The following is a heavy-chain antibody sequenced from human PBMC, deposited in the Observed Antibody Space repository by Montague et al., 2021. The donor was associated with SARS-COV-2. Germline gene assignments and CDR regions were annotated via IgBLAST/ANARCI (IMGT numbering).Heavy chain of an antibody. V-gene: IGHV4-59*01. Sequence: LTCSVSGGSISDYYWNWIRQPPGKGLEWIGYIYYNTGNTNYNPSLQSRVTISLDTSKNQFSLNLRPVTAADTALYFRARGTGYDYYFDCWGLGTLVTVSS. CDR3: ARGTGYDYYFDC. CDR2: IYYNTGNT. D-gene: IGHD5-12*01. J-gene: IGHJ4*02. CDR1: GGSISDYY.